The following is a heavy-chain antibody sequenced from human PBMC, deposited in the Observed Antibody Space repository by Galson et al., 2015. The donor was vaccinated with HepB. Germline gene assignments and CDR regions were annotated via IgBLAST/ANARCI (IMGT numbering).Heavy chain of an antibody. CDR1: GYTFTSYG. CDR2: ISAYNGNT. V-gene: IGHV1-18*04. J-gene: IGHJ4*02. Sequence: SVKVSCKASGYTFTSYGISWVRQAPGQGLEWMGWISAYNGNTNYAQKHQGRVTMTTDTSTSTAYMELRSLRSDDTAVYYCARVVAVAGTPYYFDYWGQGTLVTVSS. D-gene: IGHD6-19*01. CDR3: ARVVAVAGTPYYFDY.